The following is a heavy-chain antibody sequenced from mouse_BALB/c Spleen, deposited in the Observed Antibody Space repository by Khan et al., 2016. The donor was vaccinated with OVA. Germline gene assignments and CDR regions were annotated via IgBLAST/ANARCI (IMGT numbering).Heavy chain of an antibody. CDR1: GYSITNGYF. Sequence: EVQLQESGPGLVKPSQSLSLTCSVTGYSITNGYFWNWIRQFPGNNLEFMGYIRYGGNTNYNPSLKNRISITRDTSKNQSFLKLNSVTPEDTATYCAARGGSADPAWFTYWGQGTLVTVSA. CDR2: IRYGGNT. J-gene: IGHJ3*01. D-gene: IGHD6-1*01. CDR3: ARGGSADPAWFTY. V-gene: IGHV3-6*02.